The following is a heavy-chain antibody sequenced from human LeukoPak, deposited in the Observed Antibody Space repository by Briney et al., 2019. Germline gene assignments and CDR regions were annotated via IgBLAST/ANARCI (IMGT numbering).Heavy chain of an antibody. Sequence: GGSLRLSCAASEFSFSSYSMNWVRQAPGKGLEWVSSISSSSSYIYYADSVKGRFTISRDNAKNSLYLQMNSLRAEDTAVYYCARGFDVVHGLQYRSFADYWGQGTLVTVSS. CDR3: ARGFDVVHGLQYRSFADY. V-gene: IGHV3-21*01. CDR2: ISSSSSYI. D-gene: IGHD4-11*01. CDR1: EFSFSSYS. J-gene: IGHJ4*02.